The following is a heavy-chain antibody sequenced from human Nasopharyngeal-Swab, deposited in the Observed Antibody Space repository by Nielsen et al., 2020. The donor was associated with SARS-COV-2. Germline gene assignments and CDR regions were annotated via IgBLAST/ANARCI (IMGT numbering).Heavy chain of an antibody. CDR2: IIPILGIA. J-gene: IGHJ6*02. V-gene: IGHV1-69*04. Sequence: SVKVSCKASGGTFSSYAISWVRQPPGQGLEWMGRIIPILGIANYAQKFQGRVTITADKSTNTAYMELSSLRSEDTAVYYCATSSGYIVVVPAAIRRYYGMDVWGQGTTVTVSS. CDR3: ATSSGYIVVVPAAIRRYYGMDV. CDR1: GGTFSSYA. D-gene: IGHD2-2*01.